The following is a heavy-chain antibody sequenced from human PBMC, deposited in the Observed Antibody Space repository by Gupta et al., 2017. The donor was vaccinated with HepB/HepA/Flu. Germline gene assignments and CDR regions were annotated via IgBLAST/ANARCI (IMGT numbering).Heavy chain of an antibody. CDR1: RFGFSDAW. J-gene: IGHJ4*02. V-gene: IGHV3-15*01. CDR2: IKTKTIGWT. Sequence: EVQLVESGGGLVKPGGSLRLSCSVSRFGFSDAWMSWIRHVPGKGLEWVALIKTKTIGWTDYAAPVKGRFTISRDDSKSTLYLQMNSLRNEDTGHYYCTMGIGHTHFDLWGQGTLVTVSS. D-gene: IGHD2-21*01. CDR3: TMGIGHTHFDL.